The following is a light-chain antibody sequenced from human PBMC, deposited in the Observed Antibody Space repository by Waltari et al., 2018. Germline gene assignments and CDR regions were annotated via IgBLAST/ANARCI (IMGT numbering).Light chain of an antibody. J-gene: IGLJ2*01. CDR2: EVS. V-gene: IGLV2-8*01. CDR1: SSDVGGYNY. Sequence: QSALTQPPSASGSPGQSVTISCTGTSSDVGGYNYVSWYQQHPGKAPKLMIYEVSQRPSGVPDRFSGSKSGDTASLTVSGLQAEDEADYYRSSFAGTNNFVVFGGGTKLTV. CDR3: SSFAGTNNFVV.